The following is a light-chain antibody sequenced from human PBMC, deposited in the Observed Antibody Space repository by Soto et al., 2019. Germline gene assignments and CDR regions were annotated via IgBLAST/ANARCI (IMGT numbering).Light chain of an antibody. J-gene: IGLJ1*01. V-gene: IGLV2-14*01. CDR1: SSDVGNYKY. Sequence: QSDRTQPASVSWSPGQSITIACTGTSSDVGNYKYVSWYQQHPGKAPKLMIYEVSNRPSGVSNRFSGSKSGNTASLTISGLQAEDETDYYCFSYTSSGTYVFGTGTKVTVL. CDR2: EVS. CDR3: FSYTSSGTYV.